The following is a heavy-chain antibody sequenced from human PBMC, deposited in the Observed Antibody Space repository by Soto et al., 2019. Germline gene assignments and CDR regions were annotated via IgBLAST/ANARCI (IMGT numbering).Heavy chain of an antibody. D-gene: IGHD3-22*01. Sequence: ASVKVSCKVSGYTLTELSMHWVRQAPGEGLEWMGGFDPEDGETIYAQKFQGRVTMTEDTSTDTAYMELSSLRSEDTAVYYCATDSSGYYYDSSYGYWGQGTLVTVSS. V-gene: IGHV1-24*01. CDR3: ATDSSGYYYDSSYGY. CDR1: GYTLTELS. J-gene: IGHJ4*02. CDR2: FDPEDGET.